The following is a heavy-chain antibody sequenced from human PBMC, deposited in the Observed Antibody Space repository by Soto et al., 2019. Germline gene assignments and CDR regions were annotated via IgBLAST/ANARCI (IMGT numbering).Heavy chain of an antibody. V-gene: IGHV3-9*01. CDR3: AQARMSGGRRFYFDS. J-gene: IGHJ4*02. CDR1: GFTFDDYA. D-gene: IGHD2-15*01. CDR2: ISWNSGNI. Sequence: EVQLVESGGGLVQPGRSLRLSCGASGFTFDDYAMHWVRQAPGKGLEWVSGISWNSGNIGYADSVKGRFTISRDNAKVSLYLQINSLRAEDRALYYCAQARMSGGRRFYFDSWGQGTLVTVSA.